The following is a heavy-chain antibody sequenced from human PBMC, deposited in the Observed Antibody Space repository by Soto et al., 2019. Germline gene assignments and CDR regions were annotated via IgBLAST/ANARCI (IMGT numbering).Heavy chain of an antibody. CDR3: AKPTQVRSSSSWYKN. V-gene: IGHV3-30*18. CDR2: ISYDGSNK. CDR1: GFTFSSYG. Sequence: GGSLRLSCAASGFTFSSYGMHWVRQAPGKGLEWVAVISYDGSNKYYADSVKGRFTISRDNSKNTLYLQMNSLRAEDTAVYYCAKPTQVRSSSSWYKNWGQGTLVTVSS. J-gene: IGHJ4*02. D-gene: IGHD6-13*01.